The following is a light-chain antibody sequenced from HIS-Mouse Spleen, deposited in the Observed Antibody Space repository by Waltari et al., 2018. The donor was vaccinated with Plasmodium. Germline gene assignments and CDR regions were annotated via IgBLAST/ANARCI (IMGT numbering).Light chain of an antibody. CDR2: EDS. V-gene: IGLV3-10*01. CDR3: SATDSSGNDRV. Sequence: SYELTQPPSVSVSPGQTARITCSGDALPKKSAYWYQQKSGQSPVLVIYEDSKRPSGIPERFSGSSSGTMATLTISGAQVGDEADYYCSATDSSGNDRVFGGGTKLTVL. CDR1: ALPKKS. J-gene: IGLJ3*02.